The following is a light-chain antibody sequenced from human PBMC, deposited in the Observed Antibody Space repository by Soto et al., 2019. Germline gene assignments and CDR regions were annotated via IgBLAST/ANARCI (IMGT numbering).Light chain of an antibody. J-gene: IGKJ2*01. CDR1: QNINNF. CDR2: TAS. CDR3: QQSFITPPT. Sequence: DLQMTQSPSSLSASVGDRVTITCRAGQNINNFLNWYQQRPGKAPKLLIYTASNLQTGVPSRFGGSGSGTDFTLTITGLRPDDFATYYCQQSFITPPTFGQGTKLEI. V-gene: IGKV1-39*01.